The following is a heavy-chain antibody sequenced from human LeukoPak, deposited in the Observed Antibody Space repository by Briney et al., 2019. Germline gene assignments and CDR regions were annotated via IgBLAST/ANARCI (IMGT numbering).Heavy chain of an antibody. CDR1: GYTFTGYY. V-gene: IGHV1-2*02. CDR3: ARVGISRWLHNWDYYYYMGV. D-gene: IGHD5-24*01. Sequence: GASVKVSCKASGYTFTGYYMHWVRQAPGQGLEWMGWINPNSGGTNYAQKFQGRVTMTRDTSISTAYMELSRLRSDDTAVYYCARVGISRWLHNWDYYYYMGVWGKGTTVTVSS. CDR2: INPNSGGT. J-gene: IGHJ6*03.